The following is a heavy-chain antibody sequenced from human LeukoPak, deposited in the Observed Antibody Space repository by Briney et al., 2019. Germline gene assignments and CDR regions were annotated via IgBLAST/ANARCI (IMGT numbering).Heavy chain of an antibody. V-gene: IGHV3-7*01. CDR3: VRDGRADGLYFD. D-gene: IGHD6-13*01. CDR2: INQEGTEK. J-gene: IGHJ4*02. CDR1: GFAFSTYW. Sequence: PGGSLRLSCAASGFAFSTYWMNWVRQAPGKGLERVASINQEGTEKYYLDSVKGRFTISRDNAKNSLDLQMNSLRAEDTAVYYCVRDGRADGLYFDYGAREPWSPSPQ.